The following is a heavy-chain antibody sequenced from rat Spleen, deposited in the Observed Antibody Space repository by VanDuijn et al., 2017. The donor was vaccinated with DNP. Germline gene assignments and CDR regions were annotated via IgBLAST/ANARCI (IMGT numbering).Heavy chain of an antibody. CDR3: ARWNYGYWYFDF. V-gene: IGHV3-1*01. CDR1: GYSISSNY. D-gene: IGHD1-3*01. J-gene: IGHJ1*01. CDR2: INYSGST. Sequence: EVQLQESGPGLVKPSQSLSLSCSVTGYSISSNYWAWIRKFPGNEMEWMGYINYSGSTNYNPSLKSRISITRDTSKNQFFLQLNSVTTEDTATYYCARWNYGYWYFDFWGPGTMVTVSS.